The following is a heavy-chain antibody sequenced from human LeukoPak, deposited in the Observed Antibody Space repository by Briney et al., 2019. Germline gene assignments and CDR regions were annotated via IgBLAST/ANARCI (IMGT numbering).Heavy chain of an antibody. CDR1: GFTFNSFA. V-gene: IGHV3-23*01. D-gene: IGHD3-3*01. Sequence: PGGSLRLSCAASGFTFNSFALDWVRQAPGKGLEWVSAISGSGGSTYYADSVKGRFTISRDNSKRTLYLQMNSLRAEDTAVYYCARVSVTISSRYFDYWGQGTLVTVSS. J-gene: IGHJ4*02. CDR3: ARVSVTISSRYFDY. CDR2: ISGSGGST.